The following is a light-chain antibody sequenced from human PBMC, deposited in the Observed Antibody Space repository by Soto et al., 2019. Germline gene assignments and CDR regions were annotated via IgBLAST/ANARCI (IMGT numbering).Light chain of an antibody. J-gene: IGLJ2*01. Sequence: QSALTQPASVSGSPGQSITISCTGTSSDVGSYNLVSWYQQHPGKAPKLMIYEVSKRPSGVSNRFSGSKSGNTASLTISGLQAEDEADYYCCSYAGSSKGVVLGGGTKVTVL. CDR1: SSDVGSYNL. V-gene: IGLV2-23*02. CDR3: CSYAGSSKGVV. CDR2: EVS.